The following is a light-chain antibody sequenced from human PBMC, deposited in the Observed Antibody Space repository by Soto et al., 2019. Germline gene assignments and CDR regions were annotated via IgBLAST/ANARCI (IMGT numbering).Light chain of an antibody. CDR3: EQYGSTPLT. Sequence: EIVLTQSPGTLSLSPGERATLSCRASQSVANNYLAWYQQKPGQAPRFLIYDASSRATGIPDRFSGSGSGTDFTLTISRLEPEYFAVYYCEQYGSTPLTFGGGTKVEIK. V-gene: IGKV3-20*01. J-gene: IGKJ4*01. CDR2: DAS. CDR1: QSVANNY.